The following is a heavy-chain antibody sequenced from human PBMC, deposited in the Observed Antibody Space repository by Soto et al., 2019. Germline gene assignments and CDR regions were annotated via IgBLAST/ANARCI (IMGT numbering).Heavy chain of an antibody. D-gene: IGHD6-19*01. CDR3: AMGAVAGAGGMVGYYYYGMDV. CDR2: IIPILGTA. CDR1: GGTFSSYA. J-gene: IGHJ6*02. Sequence: SVKVSCKASGGTFSSYAISWVRQAPGQGLEWMGGIIPILGTANYAQKFQGRVTITADESTSTAYMELSSLRSKDTAVYYCAMGAVAGAGGMVGYYYYGMDVWGQGTTVTVSS. V-gene: IGHV1-69*13.